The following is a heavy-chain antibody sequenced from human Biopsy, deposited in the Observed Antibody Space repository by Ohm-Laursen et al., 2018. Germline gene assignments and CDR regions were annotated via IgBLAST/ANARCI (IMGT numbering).Heavy chain of an antibody. J-gene: IGHJ3*01. Sequence: SQTLSLTCNVSGGDINNYYWSWIRQPAGKGLEWIGRIYPGGSTNYNPSLKGRVTMSVDTSKKQLSLRLRSVTAADTAMYYCASVVLGPTNDAFDLWGQGTMVTVSS. V-gene: IGHV4-4*07. D-gene: IGHD3-22*01. CDR1: GGDINNYY. CDR2: IYPGGST. CDR3: ASVVLGPTNDAFDL.